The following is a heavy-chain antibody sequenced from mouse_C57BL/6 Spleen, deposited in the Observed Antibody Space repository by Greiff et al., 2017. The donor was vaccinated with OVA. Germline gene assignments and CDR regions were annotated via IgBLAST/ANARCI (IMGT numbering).Heavy chain of an antibody. CDR2: ITYDGSST. CDR3: ARVYYDYDEGGFDY. J-gene: IGHJ2*01. D-gene: IGHD2-4*01. V-gene: IGHV5-16*01. CDR1: GFTFSDYY. Sequence: EVMLVESEGGLVQPGSSMKLSCTASGFTFSDYYMAWVRQVPEKGLEWVANITYDGSSTYYLDSLKSRFIISRDNAKNILYLQMSSLKSEDTATYYCARVYYDYDEGGFDYWGQGTTLTVSS.